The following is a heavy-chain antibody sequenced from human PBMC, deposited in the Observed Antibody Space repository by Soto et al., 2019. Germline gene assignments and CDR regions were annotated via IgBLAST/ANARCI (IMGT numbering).Heavy chain of an antibody. CDR2: IWFDGSNE. Sequence: QVQLVESGGGVVQPGTSLRLFCVASGFTFSSYGMNWVRQAPGKGPEWVAVIWFDGSNEYYGDSLKGRFTISRDNSKNTLYLQMNSLRAEDTAVYYCARSGDYDYYYAMDVWGQGTTVTVSS. V-gene: IGHV3-33*01. CDR3: ARSGDYDYYYAMDV. D-gene: IGHD4-17*01. J-gene: IGHJ6*02. CDR1: GFTFSSYG.